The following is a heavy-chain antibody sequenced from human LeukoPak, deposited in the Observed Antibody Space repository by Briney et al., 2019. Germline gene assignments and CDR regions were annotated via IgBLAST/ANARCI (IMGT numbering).Heavy chain of an antibody. CDR2: ISNSGTTK. Sequence: GGSLRLSCAASGFTFSDYYMSWLRQAPGRGLEWVSYISNSGTTKYYADSLKGRFSISRDNAKKSLYLQMNSLRAEDTAVYYCARGPENWFDPWGQGTLVTVSS. V-gene: IGHV3-11*04. CDR1: GFTFSDYY. CDR3: ARGPENWFDP. D-gene: IGHD1-14*01. J-gene: IGHJ5*02.